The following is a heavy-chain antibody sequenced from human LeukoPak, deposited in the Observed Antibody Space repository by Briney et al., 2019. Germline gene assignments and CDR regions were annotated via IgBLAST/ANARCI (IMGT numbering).Heavy chain of an antibody. J-gene: IGHJ5*02. CDR3: ATVGRNNWFDL. CDR2: MSWNGGSI. V-gene: IGHV3-9*01. Sequence: GGSLRLSCVASGLTFDDYAMHWVRQAPGKGLEWVSGMSWNGGSIGYADSVKGRFTISRDNAKNSLYLQMNSLRVEDTALYYCATVGRNNWFDLWGQGTPVTVSS. CDR1: GLTFDDYA.